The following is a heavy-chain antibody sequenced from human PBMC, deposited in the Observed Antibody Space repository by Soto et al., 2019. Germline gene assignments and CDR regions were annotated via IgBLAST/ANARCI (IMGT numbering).Heavy chain of an antibody. CDR3: AREGQGCSDYGYYAFDI. Sequence: QVQLVESGGGVVQPGRSLRLACAASGFTFTNYAFTWVRQTPGKGLEWVAVVWYDGSHAFYADSVKGRFTISRDDSNNTLYLEMNSLRIEDTAVYWCAREGQGCSDYGYYAFDIWGQGAMVTVSS. CDR2: VWYDGSHA. D-gene: IGHD4-17*01. J-gene: IGHJ3*02. V-gene: IGHV3-33*01. CDR1: GFTFTNYA.